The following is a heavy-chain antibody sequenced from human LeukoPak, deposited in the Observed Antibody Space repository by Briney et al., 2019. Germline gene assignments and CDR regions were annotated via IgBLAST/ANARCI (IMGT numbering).Heavy chain of an antibody. J-gene: IGHJ3*02. Sequence: GASVKVSCKASGGTFSSYAISWVRQAPGQGLEWMGGIIPIFGTANYAQKFQGRVTITADESTSTAYMELSSLRSEDTAVYYCASVLCPDATGTTENAFDIWCQGTMVTVSS. CDR2: IIPIFGTA. V-gene: IGHV1-69*13. CDR1: GGTFSSYA. CDR3: ASVLCPDATGTTENAFDI. D-gene: IGHD1-7*01.